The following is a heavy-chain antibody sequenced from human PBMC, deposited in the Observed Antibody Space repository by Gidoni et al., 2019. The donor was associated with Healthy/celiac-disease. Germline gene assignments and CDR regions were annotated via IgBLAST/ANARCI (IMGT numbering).Heavy chain of an antibody. D-gene: IGHD2-15*01. V-gene: IGHV3-30*18. CDR1: GFTFSSYG. CDR3: AKDTSGGSHMDC. Sequence: QVQLVESGGGVVQPGRSLRLPCAASGFTFSSYGMHWVRQAPGKGLEWVAVISYDGSNKYYADSVKGRFTISRDNSKNTLYLQMNSLRAEDTAVYYCAKDTSGGSHMDCWGQGTLVTVSS. J-gene: IGHJ4*02. CDR2: ISYDGSNK.